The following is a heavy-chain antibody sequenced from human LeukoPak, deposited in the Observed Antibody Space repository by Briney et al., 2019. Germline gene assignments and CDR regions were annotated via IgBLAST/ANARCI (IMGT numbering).Heavy chain of an antibody. J-gene: IGHJ5*02. V-gene: IGHV3-11*01. CDR3: ASRGENSSSWNRGVWFDP. Sequence: GGSLRLSCAVSGFSFSSYTMSWIRQAPGKGLEWVSYISSSGSTIYYADSVKGRFTISRDNAKNSLYLQMNSLRAEDTAVYYCASRGENSSSWNRGVWFDPWGQGTLVTVSS. CDR2: ISSSGSTI. D-gene: IGHD6-13*01. CDR1: GFSFSSYT.